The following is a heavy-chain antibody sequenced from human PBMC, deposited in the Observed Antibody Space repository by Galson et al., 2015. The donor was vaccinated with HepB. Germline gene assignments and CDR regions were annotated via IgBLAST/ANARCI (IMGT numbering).Heavy chain of an antibody. Sequence: QSGAEVIKPGESLRISCKGSGYSFTIYWITWVRQMPGKGLEWIGTIDPSDSFTNYSPSFQGHVTISADKSISTAHLQWSSLKASDTAMYYCARHRLGGAYDAFDIWGHGTMLTVSS. D-gene: IGHD3-16*01. CDR2: IDPSDSFT. J-gene: IGHJ3*02. CDR1: GYSFTIYW. V-gene: IGHV5-10-1*01. CDR3: ARHRLGGAYDAFDI.